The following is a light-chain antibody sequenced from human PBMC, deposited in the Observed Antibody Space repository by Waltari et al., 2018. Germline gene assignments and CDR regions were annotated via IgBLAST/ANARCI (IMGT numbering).Light chain of an antibody. J-gene: IGKJ4*01. V-gene: IGKV1-16*01. CDR3: QQHSDYPLT. CDR1: QPITNN. CDR2: AAS. Sequence: DIQMTQSPSSLPASVGDRVTITRRASQPITNNLAWFQQKPGNAPKSLIYAASNLQSGVPSRFSASGSRTDFTLTISSLQAEDSGTYYCQQHSDYPLTFGGGTKVEIK.